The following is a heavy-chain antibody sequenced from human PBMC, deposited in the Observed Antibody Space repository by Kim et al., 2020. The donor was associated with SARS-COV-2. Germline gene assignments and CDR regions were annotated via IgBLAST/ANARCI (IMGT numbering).Heavy chain of an antibody. D-gene: IGHD2-15*01. Sequence: SETLSLTCSVSGDSITNSNYHWGWIRQPPGKGLEWIGNIDYRGSTYYNASLKSRVTISVDTSKRQFSLKLTSVTAADTAVYYCARLSRGPGAAHFDFWGQGTLVAVSS. CDR2: IDYRGST. V-gene: IGHV4-39*01. J-gene: IGHJ4*02. CDR3: ARLSRGPGAAHFDF. CDR1: GDSITNSNYH.